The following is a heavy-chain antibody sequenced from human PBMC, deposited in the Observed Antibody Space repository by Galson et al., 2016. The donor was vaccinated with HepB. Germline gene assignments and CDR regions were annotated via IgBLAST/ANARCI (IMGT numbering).Heavy chain of an antibody. J-gene: IGHJ6*02. D-gene: IGHD6-13*01. CDR1: GFTVSSYY. CDR2: INHSGST. V-gene: IGHV4-34*01. Sequence: LRLSCAASGFTVSSYYMSWVRQAPGKGLEWIGEINHSGSTRYSPSLKSRVTISVDTSKKQFSLELTSVTAADTAEYYCARHGDLSSSSWHPTRKCAAAFRENPAVRTLDVWGQGTTVTVSS. CDR3: ARHGDLSSSSWHPTRKCAAAFRENPAVRTLDV.